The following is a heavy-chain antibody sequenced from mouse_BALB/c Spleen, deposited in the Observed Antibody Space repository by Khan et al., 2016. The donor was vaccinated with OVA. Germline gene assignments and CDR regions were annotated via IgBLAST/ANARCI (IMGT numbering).Heavy chain of an antibody. Sequence: VQLQESGAELARPGASVKMSCKASGYTFTTYTIHWVKQRPGQGLEWIGYIIPSNDYTNYNQKFKDRATLTADKSSSTAYMQLSSLTSEDSAVYYCAREGAYYRSDGWFAYWDQGILVTVSA. D-gene: IGHD2-14*01. V-gene: IGHV1-4*01. J-gene: IGHJ3*01. CDR1: GYTFTTYT. CDR2: IIPSNDYT. CDR3: AREGAYYRSDGWFAY.